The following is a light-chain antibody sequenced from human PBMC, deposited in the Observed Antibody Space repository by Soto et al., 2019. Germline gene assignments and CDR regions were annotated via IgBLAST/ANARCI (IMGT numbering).Light chain of an antibody. CDR2: GAS. CDR3: QQYCSSGT. V-gene: IGKV3-20*01. Sequence: VLPLSTGPLSLSPRERATLSCMASQSVSNNYLAWYQQKPGQAPRLLIYGASNRATGIPDRFSGSGSGTDFTLTISILEPEECAVYYCQQYCSSGTFGQGTKVDIK. J-gene: IGKJ1*01. CDR1: QSVSNNY.